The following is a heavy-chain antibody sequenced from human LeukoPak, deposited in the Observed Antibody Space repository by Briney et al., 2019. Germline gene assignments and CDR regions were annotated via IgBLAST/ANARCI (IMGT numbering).Heavy chain of an antibody. V-gene: IGHV4-34*01. CDR2: INHSGST. CDR3: ARGGIVVVPAAIGQEPGFDY. CDR1: GGPFSGYY. Sequence: SETLSLTCAVYGGPFSGYYWSWIRQPPGKGLEWIGEINHSGSTNYNPSLKSRVTISVDTSKNQFSLKLSSVTAADTAVYYCARGGIVVVPAAIGQEPGFDYWGQGTLVTVSS. D-gene: IGHD2-2*01. J-gene: IGHJ4*02.